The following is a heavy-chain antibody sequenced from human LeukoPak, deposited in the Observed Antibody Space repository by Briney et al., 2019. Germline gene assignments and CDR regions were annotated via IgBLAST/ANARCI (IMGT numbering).Heavy chain of an antibody. CDR3: ARDRDVPAIGMDV. J-gene: IGHJ6*02. CDR2: ISSSSSYM. CDR1: GFTFSSYT. V-gene: IGHV3-21*06. Sequence: PGGSLRLSCAASGFTFSSYTMYWVRQAPGKGLEWVSSISSSSSYMYYADSVKGRFTISRDNAKNSLYLQMNSLRAEDTAVYYCARDRDVPAIGMDVWGQGTTVTVSS.